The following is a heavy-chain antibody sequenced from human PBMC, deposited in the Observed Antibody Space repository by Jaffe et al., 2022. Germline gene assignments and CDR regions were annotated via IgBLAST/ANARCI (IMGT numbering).Heavy chain of an antibody. V-gene: IGHV1-46*03. J-gene: IGHJ4*02. CDR3: AMGDYIWGSYRYTDGS. CDR2: INPSGGST. CDR1: GYTFTSYY. Sequence: QVQLVQSGAEVKKPGASVKVSCKASGYTFTSYYMHWVRQAPGQGLEWMGIINPSGGSTSYAQKFQGRVTMTRDTSTSTVYMELSSLRSEDTAVYYCAMGDYIWGSYRYTDGSWGQGTLVTVSS. D-gene: IGHD3-16*02.